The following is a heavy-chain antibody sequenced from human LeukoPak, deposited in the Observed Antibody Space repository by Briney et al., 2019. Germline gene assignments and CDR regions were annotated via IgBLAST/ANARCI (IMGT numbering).Heavy chain of an antibody. CDR2: ISGSGGST. Sequence: GGSLRLSCAASGFTVSNNYMNWVRQAPGKGLEWVSAISGSGGSTYYADSVKGRFTISRDNSKNTLYLQMNSLRAEDTAVYYCAKGWESIAVAGSPFDYWGQGTLVTVSS. CDR1: GFTVSNNY. J-gene: IGHJ4*02. CDR3: AKGWESIAVAGSPFDY. D-gene: IGHD6-19*01. V-gene: IGHV3-23*01.